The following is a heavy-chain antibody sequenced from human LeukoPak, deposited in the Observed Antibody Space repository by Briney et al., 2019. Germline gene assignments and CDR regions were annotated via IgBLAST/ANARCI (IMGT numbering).Heavy chain of an antibody. J-gene: IGHJ4*02. Sequence: GASVKVSCKTSGDTFSTYAITWVRQAPGHGLERMGGIIPTFGAANYAHNFQGRVTITADESTSTVYMDLSSLRSEDTAVYYCARVQDGYNGVGYFDHWGQGALVTVSS. CDR3: ARVQDGYNGVGYFDH. V-gene: IGHV1-69*13. CDR1: GDTFSTYA. D-gene: IGHD5-24*01. CDR2: IIPTFGAA.